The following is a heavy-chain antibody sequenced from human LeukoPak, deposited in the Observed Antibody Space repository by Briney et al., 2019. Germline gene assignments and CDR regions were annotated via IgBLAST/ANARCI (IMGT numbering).Heavy chain of an antibody. J-gene: IGHJ4*02. Sequence: GGSLRLSCAASGFTFSGSHMSWTRQAPGKGLEWVSYISSSSSYINYADSVKGRFTISRDNAKNSLYLQMSSLRAEDTAVYYCARLDGRYYFDYWGQGTLVSVSS. D-gene: IGHD1-14*01. CDR3: ARLDGRYYFDY. CDR1: GFTFSGSH. CDR2: ISSSSSYI. V-gene: IGHV3-11*03.